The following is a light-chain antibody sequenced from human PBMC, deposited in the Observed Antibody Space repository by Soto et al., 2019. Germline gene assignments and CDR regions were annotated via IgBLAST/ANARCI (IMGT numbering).Light chain of an antibody. Sequence: QSVLTQPPSVSGAPWQRVTISCTGSSSNIGAGYYVHWYQQLPGTAPKLLIYGNNNRPSGVPDRFSGSKSGTSASLAITGRQAEDEADYYCQSYDSSLRGVFGGGTKLTVL. CDR3: QSYDSSLRGV. V-gene: IGLV1-40*01. CDR1: SSNIGAGYY. CDR2: GNN. J-gene: IGLJ2*01.